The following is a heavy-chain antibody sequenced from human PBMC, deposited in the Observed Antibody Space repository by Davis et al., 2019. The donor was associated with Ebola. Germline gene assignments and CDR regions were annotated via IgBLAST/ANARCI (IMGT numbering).Heavy chain of an antibody. J-gene: IGHJ5*02. CDR1: GFTFSGYG. Sequence: GGSLRLSCAASGFTFSGYGMHWVRQAPGKGLEWVAVISKDGSSKYYADPVKGRFTISRDNSKNTLYLKMNSLRAEDTAVYYCAKDSLGYCSGGSCYSFGIDPWGQGTLVTVSS. D-gene: IGHD2-15*01. CDR3: AKDSLGYCSGGSCYSFGIDP. V-gene: IGHV3-30*18. CDR2: ISKDGSSK.